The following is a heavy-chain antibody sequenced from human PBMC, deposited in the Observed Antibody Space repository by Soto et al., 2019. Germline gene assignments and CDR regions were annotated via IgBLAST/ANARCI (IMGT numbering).Heavy chain of an antibody. J-gene: IGHJ3*02. CDR3: AKDGRDAFDI. D-gene: IGHD1-26*01. CDR2: ISLDGSNQ. CDR1: GFSFSTYG. V-gene: IGHV3-30*18. Sequence: QVQLVESGGGVVQPGRSLRLSCAASGFSFSTYGMHWVRQAPGKGLEWVAVISLDGSNQYYADSVNGRFTISRDNSKNTLYLQMNSLRAEDTAIYYCAKDGRDAFDIWGQGTMVTVSS.